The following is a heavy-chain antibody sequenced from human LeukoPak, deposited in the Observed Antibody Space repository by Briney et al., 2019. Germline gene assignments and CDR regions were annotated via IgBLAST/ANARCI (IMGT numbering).Heavy chain of an antibody. CDR1: GFTFSSYG. D-gene: IGHD6-19*01. CDR2: ISGSGGST. Sequence: GGALRLSFAAPGFTFSSYGPGWGRQAPGKGAGGGSAISGSGGSTYYADSVKGRFTISRDNSKNTLYLQMNSLRAEDTAVYYCAKLYSSGWFLKYFQHWGQGTLVTVSS. J-gene: IGHJ1*01. V-gene: IGHV3-23*01. CDR3: AKLYSSGWFLKYFQH.